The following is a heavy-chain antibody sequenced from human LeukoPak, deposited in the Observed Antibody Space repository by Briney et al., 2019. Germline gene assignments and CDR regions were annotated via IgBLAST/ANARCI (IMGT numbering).Heavy chain of an antibody. CDR3: SRDYDSANHIDAFGI. J-gene: IGHJ3*02. Sequence: GGSLRLSCTASGFSFGHYAMSWVRQAPGKRLEWVGFIRSKGYGGTTQYAASVKGRFTISRDDSKSIAYLQMDSLKTEDTAVYFCSRDYDSANHIDAFGIWGQGTLVTVSP. D-gene: IGHD3-10*01. CDR2: IRSKGYGGTT. V-gene: IGHV3-49*04. CDR1: GFSFGHYA.